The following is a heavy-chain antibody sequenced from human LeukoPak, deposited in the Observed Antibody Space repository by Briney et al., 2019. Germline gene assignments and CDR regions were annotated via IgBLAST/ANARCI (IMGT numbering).Heavy chain of an antibody. V-gene: IGHV4-59*01. D-gene: IGHD3-10*01. CDR2: ISDSGST. CDR3: ARDPKWGSGSYSWFDP. CDR1: NFSISSYY. J-gene: IGHJ5*02. Sequence: SETLTLTCSVSNFSISSYYWSWIRQPPGKGPEWIACISDSGSTDYSASLKSRVSISVDTSKNQFSLKLSSATAADTAVYHCARDPKWGSGSYSWFDPWGQGTLVTVSS.